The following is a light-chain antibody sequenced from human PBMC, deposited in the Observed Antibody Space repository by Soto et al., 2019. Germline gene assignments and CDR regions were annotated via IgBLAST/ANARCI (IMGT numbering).Light chain of an antibody. CDR3: SSYTSSSTLVV. J-gene: IGLJ2*01. V-gene: IGLV2-14*01. Sequence: QLVLTQPASVSGSPGQSITISCTGTSSDVGGYNYVSWYQQHPGKAPKLMIYDVSNRPSGVSNRFSGSKSGNTASLTISGLQAEGEADYYCSSYTSSSTLVVFGGGTKLTVL. CDR2: DVS. CDR1: SSDVGGYNY.